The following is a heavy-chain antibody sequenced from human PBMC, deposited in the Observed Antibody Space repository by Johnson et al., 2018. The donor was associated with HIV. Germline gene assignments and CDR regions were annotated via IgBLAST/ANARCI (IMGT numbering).Heavy chain of an antibody. Sequence: QVQLVESGGGLVQPGGSLRLSCAASGFTFSSYGMHWVRQAPGKGLEWVAVIWYDGSKKYYADSVKGRFTISRDNSQNTLYLQMNSLIAEATAVYYCARDPSPIVGATYAFDIWGQGTMVTVSS. J-gene: IGHJ3*02. CDR3: ARDPSPIVGATYAFDI. CDR2: IWYDGSKK. V-gene: IGHV3-33*01. CDR1: GFTFSSYG. D-gene: IGHD1-26*01.